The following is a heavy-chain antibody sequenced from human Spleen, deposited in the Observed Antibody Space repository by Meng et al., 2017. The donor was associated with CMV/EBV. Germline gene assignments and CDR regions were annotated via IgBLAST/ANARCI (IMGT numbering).Heavy chain of an antibody. CDR1: GGSISSSGYC. Sequence: SETLSLTCTVSGGSISSSGYCWGWIRQPPGKGLEWIGSIYYSGSTNYNPSLKSRVTISVDTSKNQFSLRLTSVTAADTAVYYCARDSGYCTGPACRGVDPWGQGTLVTVSS. V-gene: IGHV4-39*07. CDR2: IYYSGST. D-gene: IGHD2-8*02. CDR3: ARDSGYCTGPACRGVDP. J-gene: IGHJ5*02.